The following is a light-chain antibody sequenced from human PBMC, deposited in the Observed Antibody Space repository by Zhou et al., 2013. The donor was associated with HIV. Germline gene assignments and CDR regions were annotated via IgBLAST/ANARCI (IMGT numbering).Light chain of an antibody. V-gene: IGKV3-20*01. Sequence: EVLMTQSPVTLSVSPGGRATLSCRASQSVDTYLAWYQQRPGQPPRLLIYDASTRATGVPVRFSGSGSGTDFTLTISRLEPEDFAVYYCQQCGSSVWTFGQGTKVEIK. CDR1: QSVDTY. CDR3: QQCGSSVWT. J-gene: IGKJ1*01. CDR2: DAS.